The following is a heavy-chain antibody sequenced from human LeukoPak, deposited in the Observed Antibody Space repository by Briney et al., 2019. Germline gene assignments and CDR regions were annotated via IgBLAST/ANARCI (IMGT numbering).Heavy chain of an antibody. CDR1: GFTFSTYW. V-gene: IGHV3-74*01. D-gene: IGHD4/OR15-4a*01. J-gene: IGHJ5*02. CDR3: ARPMTMVDNWFDP. CDR2: INSDGSST. Sequence: GGSLRLSCAASGFTFSTYWMHWVREAPGKGLVWFSRINSDGSSTTYADSVRGRFTISRDNAKNTLYLQMNSLRAEDTAVYYCARPMTMVDNWFDPWGQGTLVTVSS.